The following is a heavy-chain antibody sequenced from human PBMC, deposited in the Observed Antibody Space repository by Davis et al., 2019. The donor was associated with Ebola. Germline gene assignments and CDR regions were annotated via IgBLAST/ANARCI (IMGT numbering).Heavy chain of an antibody. CDR1: GGSISSYY. CDR3: AGPRGDSSGYYYMDV. V-gene: IGHV4-59*08. D-gene: IGHD3-22*01. Sequence: PSETLSLTCTVSGGSISSYYWSWIRQPPGKGLEWIGYIYYSGSTNYNPSLKSRVTISVDTSKNQFSLKLSSVTAADTAVYYCAGPRGDSSGYYYMDVWGKGTTVTVSS. J-gene: IGHJ6*03. CDR2: IYYSGST.